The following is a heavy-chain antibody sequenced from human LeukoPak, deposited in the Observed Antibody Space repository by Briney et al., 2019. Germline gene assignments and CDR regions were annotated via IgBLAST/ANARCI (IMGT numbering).Heavy chain of an antibody. CDR3: ARIVGGVIDY. Sequence: SVKVACKASGYTFTSYGISSVRRAPGQELEWMGRISPNTGNTNYAQKLQGRVTMTTDRSTSTAYMELRSLRSEDTAVYYCARIVGGVIDYWGQGTLVTVSS. J-gene: IGHJ4*02. CDR1: GYTFTSYG. CDR2: ISPNTGNT. D-gene: IGHD3-16*01. V-gene: IGHV1-18*01.